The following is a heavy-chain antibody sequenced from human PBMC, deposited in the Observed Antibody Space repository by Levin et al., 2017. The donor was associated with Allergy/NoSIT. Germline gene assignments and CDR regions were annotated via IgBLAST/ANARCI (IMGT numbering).Heavy chain of an antibody. CDR3: ATVGSEGGYYYYYMDV. V-gene: IGHV3-23*01. D-gene: IGHD1-26*01. CDR2: ISGSGGST. Sequence: LSLTCAASGFTFSSYAMSWVRQAPGKGLEWVSAISGSGGSTYYADSVKGRFTISRDNSKNTLYLQMNSLRAEDTAVYYCATVGSEGGYYYYYMDVWGKGTTVTVSS. J-gene: IGHJ6*03. CDR1: GFTFSSYA.